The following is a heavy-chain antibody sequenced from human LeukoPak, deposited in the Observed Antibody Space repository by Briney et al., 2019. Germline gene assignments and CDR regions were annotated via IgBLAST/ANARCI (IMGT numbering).Heavy chain of an antibody. Sequence: PSETLSLTCTVSGYSISSGYYWGWIRQPPGKGLEWIGSIYHSRSTYYNPSLKSRVTISVDTSKNQFSLKLSSVTAADTAVYYCARDRDDILTAYSFDPWGQGTLVTVSS. V-gene: IGHV4-38-2*02. D-gene: IGHD3-9*01. CDR3: ARDRDDILTAYSFDP. CDR1: GYSISSGYY. J-gene: IGHJ5*02. CDR2: IYHSRST.